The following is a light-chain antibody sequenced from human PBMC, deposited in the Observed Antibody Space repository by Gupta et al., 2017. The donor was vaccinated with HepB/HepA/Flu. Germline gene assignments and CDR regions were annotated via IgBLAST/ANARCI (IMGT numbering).Light chain of an antibody. CDR2: EAS. CDR1: QSVNSY. V-gene: IGKV3-11*01. J-gene: IGKJ4*02. Sequence: ELVLTQSPATLSLSPGERSTLSYRASQSVNSYLAWYQQKPGQAPKLLIYEASNRATGIPDRFSGSGSGTNFTLKISRVEAEDVAVYYCKQRRRTPMTFGEGTKVEIK. CDR3: KQRRRTPMT.